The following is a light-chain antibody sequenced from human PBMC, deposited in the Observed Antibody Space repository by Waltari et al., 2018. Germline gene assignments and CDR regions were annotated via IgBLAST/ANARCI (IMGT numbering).Light chain of an antibody. CDR2: DAS. CDR1: QSVINNY. Sequence: EIVLTQSPGTLSSSPGERATPSCRASQSVINNYLAWYQQKPGQAPRLLIDDASRRATGIPDRFSGSGSGTDFTLTISRLEPEDFAVYYCQQCSSSPLTFGGGTRLEIK. J-gene: IGKJ4*01. CDR3: QQCSSSPLT. V-gene: IGKV3-20*01.